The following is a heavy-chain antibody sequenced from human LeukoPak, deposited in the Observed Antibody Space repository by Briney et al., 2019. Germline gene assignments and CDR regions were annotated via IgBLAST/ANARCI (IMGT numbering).Heavy chain of an antibody. D-gene: IGHD4-17*01. V-gene: IGHV4-4*02. Sequence: PSETLSLTCAVSGGSISSSNGYSWARQPPGKGLEWIGEIYHSGTTNYKPSLKSRVTMSVDKSKNQFSLELSSVTAADTAVYYCATYFYGDYGSSHYFDYWGQGILVTVSS. CDR2: IYHSGTT. CDR3: ATYFYGDYGSSHYFDY. J-gene: IGHJ4*02. CDR1: GGSISSSNG.